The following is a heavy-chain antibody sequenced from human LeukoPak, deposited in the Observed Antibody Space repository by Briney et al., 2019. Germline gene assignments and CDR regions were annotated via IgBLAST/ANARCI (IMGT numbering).Heavy chain of an antibody. Sequence: GASVNVSCKTSGYTFTNYYVHWVRQAPGQGLEWMGYIIPDSGGADYDQRFQGRVTMTRDKSISTVYMELSSLRSDDTAVYYCSTEDKYCGGANCGKYWGQGTLVTVSS. D-gene: IGHD2-21*01. V-gene: IGHV1-2*02. CDR1: GYTFTNYY. CDR2: IIPDSGGA. CDR3: STEDKYCGGANCGKY. J-gene: IGHJ4*02.